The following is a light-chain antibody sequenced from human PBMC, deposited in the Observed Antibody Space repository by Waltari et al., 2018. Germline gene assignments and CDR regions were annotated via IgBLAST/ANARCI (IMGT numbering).Light chain of an antibody. CDR2: DAS. J-gene: IGKJ4*01. CDR3: QKYNSAPRT. Sequence: DIQMTQSPTSLSASVGDRVTITCRASQGISHYLAWYQQKPGKVPKLLIDDASTLQSWVPSRFSGSGSGTDFTLTISSLQPEDVATYYCQKYNSAPRTFGGGTKVEIK. V-gene: IGKV1-27*01. CDR1: QGISHY.